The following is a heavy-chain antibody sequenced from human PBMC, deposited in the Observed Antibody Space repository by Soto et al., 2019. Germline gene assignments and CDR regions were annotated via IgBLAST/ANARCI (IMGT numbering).Heavy chain of an antibody. CDR1: GFTFSSYA. CDR3: ASLHSSGPVLGYYYGMDV. Sequence: QPGGSLRLSCAASGFTFSSYAMHWVRQAPGKGLEWVAVISYDGSNKYYADSVKGRFTISRDNSKNTLYLQMNSLRAEDTAVYYCASLHSSGPVLGYYYGMDVWGQGTTGTVS. D-gene: IGHD6-19*01. CDR2: ISYDGSNK. J-gene: IGHJ6*02. V-gene: IGHV3-30-3*01.